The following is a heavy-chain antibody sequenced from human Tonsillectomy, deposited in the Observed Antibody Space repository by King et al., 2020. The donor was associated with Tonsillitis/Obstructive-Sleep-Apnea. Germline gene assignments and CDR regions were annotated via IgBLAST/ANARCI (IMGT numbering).Heavy chain of an antibody. D-gene: IGHD3-10*01. CDR2: IYYSGST. V-gene: IGHV4-59*01. CDR3: ARVPYSMVRGVTYYFDV. CDR1: GVSITDYF. Sequence: PLQESGPGLVKRSETLSLTCTVSGVSITDYFWTWIRQPPGKGLEWIGIIYYSGSTNYNPSLKSRVTMSVDTSENQLSLDLTSVTPADTAVYYCARVPYSMVRGVTYYFDVWGQGTLVTVSS. J-gene: IGHJ4*02.